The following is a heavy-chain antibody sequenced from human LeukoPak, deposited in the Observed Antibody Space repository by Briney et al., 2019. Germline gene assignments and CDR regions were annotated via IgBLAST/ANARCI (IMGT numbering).Heavy chain of an antibody. CDR2: ITPDGSST. Sequence: GGSLRLSCAASGFTFSTYWMHWVRQAPRKGLVWVSRITPDGSSTSHADSVKGRFTISRDNAKNTLYLQMNSLRTEDTAVYYCARGDSTLGDYWGQGALVTVSS. CDR3: ARGDSTLGDY. CDR1: GFTFSTYW. J-gene: IGHJ4*02. V-gene: IGHV3-74*01. D-gene: IGHD2-21*02.